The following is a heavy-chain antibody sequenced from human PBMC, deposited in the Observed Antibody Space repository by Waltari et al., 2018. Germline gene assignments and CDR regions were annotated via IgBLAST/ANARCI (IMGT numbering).Heavy chain of an antibody. V-gene: IGHV4-39*07. CDR1: GGSISSSSYY. D-gene: IGHD3-3*01. CDR2: IYYSGST. CDR3: AREGPYYDFWSGSYAFDI. J-gene: IGHJ3*02. Sequence: QLQLQESGPGLVKPSETLSLTCTVSGGSISSSSYYWGWIRQPPGKGLEWIGSIYYSGSTYYKPSLKSRVTISVDTSKNQFSLKLSSVTAADTAVYYCAREGPYYDFWSGSYAFDIWGQGTMVTVSS.